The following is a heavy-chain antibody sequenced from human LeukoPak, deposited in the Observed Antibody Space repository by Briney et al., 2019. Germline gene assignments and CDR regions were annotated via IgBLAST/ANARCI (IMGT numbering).Heavy chain of an antibody. CDR1: EFTFTTYG. D-gene: IGHD1-1*01. Sequence: PGESLRLSCAASEFTFTTYGMHWVRQAPGKGLEWVAFIYYDGSNIYYADYVKGRFTISRDISKNTLYLQMDSLRAEDTATYYCARDWKTNSFDYWGQGTLVTVSS. J-gene: IGHJ4*02. CDR3: ARDWKTNSFDY. V-gene: IGHV3-33*01. CDR2: IYYDGSNI.